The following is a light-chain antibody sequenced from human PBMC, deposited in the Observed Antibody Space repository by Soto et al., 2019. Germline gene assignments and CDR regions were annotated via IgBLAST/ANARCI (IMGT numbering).Light chain of an antibody. CDR2: SNN. Sequence: QSVLTQPPSASGTPGQRVTISCSGSSSNIGSNSFNWYQQVPGTAPRLLIYSNNQRPSWVPDRLSGSKSVASASLAIGGLHSADEADYYCASWDDSLNAYVFGGGTKLTVL. CDR1: SSNIGSNS. V-gene: IGLV1-44*01. CDR3: ASWDDSLNAYV. J-gene: IGLJ1*01.